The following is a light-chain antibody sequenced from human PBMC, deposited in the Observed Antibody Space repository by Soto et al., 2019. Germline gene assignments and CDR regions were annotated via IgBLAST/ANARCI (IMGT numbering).Light chain of an antibody. CDR3: QTWGSGIPVV. J-gene: IGLJ2*01. Sequence: QSVLTQSPSASASLGASVKLTCTLSSGHSSYAIAWRQQQPEKGPRYLMKLNSDGSHSKGDGIPDRFSGFSSGAERYLTISSLQSEDEADYYCQTWGSGIPVVFGGGTKLTVL. CDR2: LNSDGSH. CDR1: SGHSSYA. V-gene: IGLV4-69*01.